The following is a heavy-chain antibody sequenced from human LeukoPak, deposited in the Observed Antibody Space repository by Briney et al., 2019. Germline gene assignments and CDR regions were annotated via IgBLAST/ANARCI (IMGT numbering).Heavy chain of an antibody. CDR2: FNPSGSST. CDR1: GYTFTSFY. J-gene: IGHJ4*02. V-gene: IGHV1-46*01. D-gene: IGHD1-26*01. CDR3: ARAGENYYDFYY. Sequence: ASGKVSCKASGYTFTSFYMHWVRQAPGQGLEWMGIFNPSGSSTTYAQKFQGRVTMTRDTSTSIVYMELSSLGSEDTAVYYCARAGENYYDFYYWGQGTLVTVSS.